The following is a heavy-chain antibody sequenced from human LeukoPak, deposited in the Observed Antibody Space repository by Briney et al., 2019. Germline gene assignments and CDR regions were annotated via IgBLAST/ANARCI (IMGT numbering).Heavy chain of an antibody. D-gene: IGHD1-26*01. CDR1: GFSVSSKY. CDR3: ARDLYSGSYQFDY. CDR2: IYIGGFT. Sequence: GGSLRLSCAASGFSVSSKYMNWVRQAPGKGLEWVSVIYIGGFTYYAESVKGRFTISRDISKNTVFLQMNSLRPEDTAVYYCARDLYSGSYQFDYWGQGTLVTVSS. J-gene: IGHJ4*02. V-gene: IGHV3-53*01.